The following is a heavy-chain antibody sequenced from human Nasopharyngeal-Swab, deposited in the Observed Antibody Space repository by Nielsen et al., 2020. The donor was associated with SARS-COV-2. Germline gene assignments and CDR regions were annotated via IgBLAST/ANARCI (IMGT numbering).Heavy chain of an antibody. Sequence: RQAQGKGLEWVGEINHSGSTNYNPSLKSRVTISVDTSKNQFSLKLSSVTAADTAVYYCARAGDIRYYYYGMDVWGQGTTVTVSS. V-gene: IGHV4-34*01. CDR2: INHSGST. D-gene: IGHD2-21*01. CDR3: ARAGDIRYYYYGMDV. J-gene: IGHJ6*02.